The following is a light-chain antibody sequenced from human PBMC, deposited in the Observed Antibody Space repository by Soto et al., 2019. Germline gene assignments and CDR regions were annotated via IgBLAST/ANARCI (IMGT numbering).Light chain of an antibody. Sequence: EIGVTQSPVTLSFYRLERATLSCRASQSVSSSYLAWYQQKPGQAPRLLIYGASSRATGIPDRFSGSGSGTDFTLTISRLETEDFAVYYCQQYGSSGTFGQGTKVDIK. V-gene: IGKV3-20*01. J-gene: IGKJ1*01. CDR2: GAS. CDR1: QSVSSSY. CDR3: QQYGSSGT.